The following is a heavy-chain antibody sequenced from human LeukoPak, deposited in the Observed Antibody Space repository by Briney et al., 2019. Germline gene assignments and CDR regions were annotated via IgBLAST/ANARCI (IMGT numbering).Heavy chain of an antibody. Sequence: PSETLSLTCTVSGGSISSGSYYWSWIRQPAGKGLEWIGRIYTSGSTNYNPSLKSRVTISVDTSKNQFSLKLSSVTAADTAVYYCARGEIDIAAAGPSYYYYYMDVWGKGTTVTISS. J-gene: IGHJ6*03. CDR3: ARGEIDIAAAGPSYYYYYMDV. D-gene: IGHD6-13*01. V-gene: IGHV4-61*02. CDR2: IYTSGST. CDR1: GGSISSGSYY.